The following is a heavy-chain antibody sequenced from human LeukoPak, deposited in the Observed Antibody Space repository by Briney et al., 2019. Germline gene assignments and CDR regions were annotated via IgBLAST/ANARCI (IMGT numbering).Heavy chain of an antibody. D-gene: IGHD3-10*01. CDR3: ARDNSVGDIAWWFDP. CDR2: INPTGSTT. J-gene: IGHJ5*02. V-gene: IGHV1-46*04. Sequence: ASVKVSCKASGYTFTSHYMHWVRQAPGQGLEWMGVINPTGSTTTYAKKLQGRVIMTRDTSTNTDYMELSNLRSEDTAVYYCARDNSVGDIAWWFDPWGQGTLVTVSS. CDR1: GYTFTSHY.